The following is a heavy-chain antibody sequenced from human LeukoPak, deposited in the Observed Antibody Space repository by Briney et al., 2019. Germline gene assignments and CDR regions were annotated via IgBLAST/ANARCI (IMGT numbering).Heavy chain of an antibody. V-gene: IGHV2-5*01. CDR1: GFSVGSSGVA. CDR2: IYWNDDD. D-gene: IGHD1-1*01. Sequence: GPTLVNPTETLTLTCTCSGFSVGSSGVAVGWIRQPPGEALEWLGHIYWNDDDRYSTSLRSRLTIARDTSENQVVLTMTNMDPVDTATYYCAHLTTSAYYYDYWGQGTLVTVSS. CDR3: AHLTTSAYYYDY. J-gene: IGHJ4*02.